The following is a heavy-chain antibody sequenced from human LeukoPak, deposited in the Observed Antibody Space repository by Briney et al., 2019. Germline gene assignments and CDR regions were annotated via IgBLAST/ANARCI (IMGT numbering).Heavy chain of an antibody. J-gene: IGHJ6*02. CDR3: ARWEMVPYYYYGMDV. D-gene: IGHD3-10*01. Sequence: GSSVKVSCKASGGTFSSYAISWVRQAPGQGLEWMGRIIPILGIANYAQKFQGRATITADKSTSTAYMELSSLRSEDTAVYYCARWEMVPYYYYGMDVWGQGTTVTVSS. CDR1: GGTFSSYA. CDR2: IIPILGIA. V-gene: IGHV1-69*04.